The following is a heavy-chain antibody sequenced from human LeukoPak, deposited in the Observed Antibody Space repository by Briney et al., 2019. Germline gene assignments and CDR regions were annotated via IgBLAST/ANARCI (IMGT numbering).Heavy chain of an antibody. CDR1: GGSISSGGYS. D-gene: IGHD5-18*01. Sequence: SETLPLTCAVSGGSISSGGYSWSWIRQPPGKGLEWIGYIYHSGSTHYNPSLKSRVTISVDTSKNQFSLKLSSVTAADTAVYYCARGYSYGYTYFDYWGQGTLVTVSS. CDR3: ARGYSYGYTYFDY. J-gene: IGHJ4*02. V-gene: IGHV4-30-2*01. CDR2: IYHSGST.